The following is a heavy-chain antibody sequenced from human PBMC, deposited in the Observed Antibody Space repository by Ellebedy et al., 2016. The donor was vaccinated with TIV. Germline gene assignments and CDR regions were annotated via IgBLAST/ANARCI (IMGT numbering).Heavy chain of an antibody. J-gene: IGHJ4*02. D-gene: IGHD6-19*01. V-gene: IGHV4-39*01. Sequence: SETLSLXXTVSGGSISSSSYYWGWIRQPPGKGLEWIGSIYYSGSTYYNPSLKSRVTISVDTSKNQFSLKLSSVTAADTAVYYCARGVAGTFDYWGQGTLVTVSS. CDR3: ARGVAGTFDY. CDR2: IYYSGST. CDR1: GGSISSSSYY.